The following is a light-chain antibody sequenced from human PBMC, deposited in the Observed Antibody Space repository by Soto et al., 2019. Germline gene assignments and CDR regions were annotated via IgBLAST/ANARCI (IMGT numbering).Light chain of an antibody. CDR2: KAS. J-gene: IGKJ1*01. Sequence: DIQMTQSPSTLSGSVGDRVTITCRASQTISSWLAWYQQKPGKAPKLLIYKASTLKSGVPSRFSGSGSGTEFTLTISSLRPDDFETYYCQHYNSYSEAFGRGTKVDIX. CDR3: QHYNSYSEA. CDR1: QTISSW. V-gene: IGKV1-5*03.